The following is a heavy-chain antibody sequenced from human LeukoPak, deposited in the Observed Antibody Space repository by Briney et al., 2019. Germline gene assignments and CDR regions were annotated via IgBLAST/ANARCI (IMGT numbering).Heavy chain of an antibody. J-gene: IGHJ5*02. D-gene: IGHD2-21*02. CDR3: ARDGIDCGGGCYQGNWFDP. Sequence: ASVKVSCKASGYTFTGYYMHWVRQAPGQGLEWMGWINPNSGGTNYAQKFQGRVTMTRDTSISTAYMELSRLRSDDTAVYYCARDGIDCGGGCYQGNWFDPWGQGTLVTVSS. V-gene: IGHV1-2*02. CDR2: INPNSGGT. CDR1: GYTFTGYY.